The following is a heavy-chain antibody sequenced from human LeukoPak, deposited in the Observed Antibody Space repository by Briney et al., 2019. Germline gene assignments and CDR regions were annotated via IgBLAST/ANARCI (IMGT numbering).Heavy chain of an antibody. CDR1: GFTFSSYA. V-gene: IGHV3-23*01. Sequence: GGSLRLSCAASGFTFSSYAMSWVRQAPGKGLEWVSAISGSGGSTYYADSVKGRFTISRDNSKNTLYLQMNSLRAEDTAVYYCAKCSGGSCYYWFDPWAREPWSPSPQ. CDR3: AKCSGGSCYYWFDP. CDR2: ISGSGGST. D-gene: IGHD2-15*01. J-gene: IGHJ5*02.